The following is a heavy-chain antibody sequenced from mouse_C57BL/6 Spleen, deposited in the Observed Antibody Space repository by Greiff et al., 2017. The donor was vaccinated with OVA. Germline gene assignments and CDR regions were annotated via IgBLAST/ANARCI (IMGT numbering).Heavy chain of an antibody. Sequence: EVQLQESGPGLVKPSQSLSLTCSVPGYSITSGYYWNWIRQFPGNKLEWMGYISYDGSNNYNPSLKNRISITRDPSKNQFFLKLNSVTTEDTATYYCAREYGSSPYYAMDYWGQGTSVTVSS. CDR3: AREYGSSPYYAMDY. D-gene: IGHD1-1*01. J-gene: IGHJ4*01. CDR1: GYSITSGYY. CDR2: ISYDGSN. V-gene: IGHV3-6*01.